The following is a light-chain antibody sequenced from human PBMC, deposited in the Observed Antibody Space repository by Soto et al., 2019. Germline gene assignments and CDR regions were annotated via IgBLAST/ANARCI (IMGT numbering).Light chain of an antibody. J-gene: IGKJ5*01. CDR1: QSVSSY. V-gene: IGKV3-11*01. CDR2: DAS. Sequence: EIVLTQSPATLSLSPGERATLSCRASQSVSSYLAWYQQKPGQAPRLLIYDASNRATGIPARFSGSGSGTDFTLTISSLEPKDFAVYYCQQCGTFGQGTRLEIK. CDR3: QQCGT.